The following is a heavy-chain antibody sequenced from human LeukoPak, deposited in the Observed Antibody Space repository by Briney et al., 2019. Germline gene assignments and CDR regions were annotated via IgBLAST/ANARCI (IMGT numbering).Heavy chain of an antibody. CDR1: GNTFTGYY. J-gene: IGHJ4*02. D-gene: IGHD6-19*01. CDR3: AREDPGGWYDY. CDR2: INPNTGTT. Sequence: ASVKVSCKASGNTFTGYYMHWVRQAPGQGLEWMGWINPNTGTTNYAQKFKGRVTMTRDTSISTAYMELNRLRSDDTAVYYCAREDPGGWYDYWGQGTLVTVSS. V-gene: IGHV1-2*02.